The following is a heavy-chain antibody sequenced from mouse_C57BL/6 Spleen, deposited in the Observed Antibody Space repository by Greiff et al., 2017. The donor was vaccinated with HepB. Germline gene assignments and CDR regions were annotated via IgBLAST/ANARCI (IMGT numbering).Heavy chain of an antibody. D-gene: IGHD2-4*01. CDR3: AYPLYDYDFSWFAY. CDR1: GYTFTSYW. Sequence: QVQLQQPGAELVRPGTSVKLSCKASGYTFTSYWMHWVKQRPGQGLEWIGVIDPSDSYTNYNQKFKGKATLTVDTSSSTAYMQLSSLTSEDSAVYYCAYPLYDYDFSWFAYWGQGTLVTVSA. CDR2: IDPSDSYT. V-gene: IGHV1-59*01. J-gene: IGHJ3*01.